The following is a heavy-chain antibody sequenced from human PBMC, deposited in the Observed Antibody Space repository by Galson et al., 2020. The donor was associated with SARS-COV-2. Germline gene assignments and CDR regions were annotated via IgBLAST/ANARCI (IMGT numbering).Heavy chain of an antibody. J-gene: IGHJ4*02. Sequence: GGSLRLSCAASGFTFKNAWMKWVRQAPGQGLEWVGRIKSAAAGGTTHYSAPVEGRFTISRDDSTNTVYLQMNSLNTEDTAVDYCAADVPERGGGEFDYWGQGILVTVSS. D-gene: IGHD3-16*01. V-gene: IGHV3-15*01. CDR2: IKSAAAGGTT. CDR1: GFTFKNAW. CDR3: AADVPERGGGEFDY.